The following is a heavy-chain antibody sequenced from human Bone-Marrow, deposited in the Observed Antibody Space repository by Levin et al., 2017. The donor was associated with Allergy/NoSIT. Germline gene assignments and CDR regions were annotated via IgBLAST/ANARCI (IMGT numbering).Heavy chain of an antibody. CDR2: SYTSGNI. Sequence: SETLSLTCTVTGVSITSGSYYWSWIRQPAGKGLEWIGHSYTSGNITYNPSLKSRVTISLDTSKNQFSLKLRSVTAADTAVYYCARVLQYSYYYTDVWGKGTMVTVSS. J-gene: IGHJ6*03. CDR1: GVSITSGSYY. V-gene: IGHV4-61*09. CDR3: ARVLQYSYYYTDV. D-gene: IGHD2-21*01.